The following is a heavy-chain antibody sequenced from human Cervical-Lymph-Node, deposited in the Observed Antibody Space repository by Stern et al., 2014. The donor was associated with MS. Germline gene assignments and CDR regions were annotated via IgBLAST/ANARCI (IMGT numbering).Heavy chain of an antibody. J-gene: IGHJ6*02. Sequence: VQLVESGAEVKKPGASVKVSCKASGYTFTNYYMHWVRQAPGQGLEWMGIINPSGGSTSYAQKFQGRVTMTRDTSTSTVYMELSSLRSEDTAVYYCARGYCSSTSCYPPYYYGMDVWGQGTTVTVSS. CDR1: GYTFTNYY. D-gene: IGHD2-2*01. V-gene: IGHV1-46*01. CDR3: ARGYCSSTSCYPPYYYGMDV. CDR2: INPSGGST.